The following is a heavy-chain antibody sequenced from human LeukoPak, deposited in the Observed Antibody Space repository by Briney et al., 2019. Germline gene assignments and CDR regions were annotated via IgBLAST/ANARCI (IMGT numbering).Heavy chain of an antibody. CDR3: AREVFYYADC. CDR2: IYTSGST. D-gene: IGHD3-10*01. Sequence: SETLSLTCTVSGGSINSDTYYWSWIRQPARKGLEWIGRIYTSGSTSYNPSLESRVTISVDTSNNQFSLKLSSVTAADTAVYYCAREVFYYADCWGQGTLVTVSS. CDR1: GGSINSDTYY. J-gene: IGHJ4*02. V-gene: IGHV4-61*02.